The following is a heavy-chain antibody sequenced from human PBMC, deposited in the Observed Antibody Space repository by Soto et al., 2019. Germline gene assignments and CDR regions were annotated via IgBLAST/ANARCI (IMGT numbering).Heavy chain of an antibody. CDR2: INHSGST. Sequence: ASETLSLTCAVYGGSFSGYYWSWIRQPPGKGLEWIGEINHSGSTNYNPSLKSRVTISVDTSKNQFSLKLSSVTAADTAVYYCARGRQRNIAARFNYYYYYMDVGGKGTAVTVSS. J-gene: IGHJ6*03. CDR1: GGSFSGYY. CDR3: ARGRQRNIAARFNYYYYYMDV. V-gene: IGHV4-34*01. D-gene: IGHD6-6*01.